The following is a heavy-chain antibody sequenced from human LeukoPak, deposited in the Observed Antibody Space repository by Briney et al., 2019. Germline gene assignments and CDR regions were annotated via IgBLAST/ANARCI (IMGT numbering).Heavy chain of an antibody. Sequence: ASVKVSCKASGYTFTSEDINWVRQATGQGPEWMGWMNPNSGNTGYAQKFQGRVTITRSTSISTAYMELSSLRSEDTAVYYCARGQVPGWQLYDYWGQGTLVTVSS. CDR2: MNPNSGNT. D-gene: IGHD2-15*01. J-gene: IGHJ4*02. CDR3: ARGQVPGWQLYDY. V-gene: IGHV1-8*01. CDR1: GYTFTSED.